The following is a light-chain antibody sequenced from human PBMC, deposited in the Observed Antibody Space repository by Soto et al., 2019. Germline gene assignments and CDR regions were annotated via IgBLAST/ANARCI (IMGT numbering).Light chain of an antibody. V-gene: IGKV3-15*01. CDR1: QSVSGN. Sequence: EVVMTQSPATLSVSPGERATLSCRASQSVSGNLAWYQKKPGQAPRLLIYGASTRATGIPARFRGSGSGTECTLTISSLQSEHFAIYYCHQNNNWPPVTIRQGTRLQIK. CDR2: GAS. CDR3: HQNNNWPPVT. J-gene: IGKJ5*01.